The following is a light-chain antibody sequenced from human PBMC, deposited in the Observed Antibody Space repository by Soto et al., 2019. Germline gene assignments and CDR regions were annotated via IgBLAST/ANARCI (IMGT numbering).Light chain of an antibody. CDR1: QAIRRN. V-gene: IGKV1D-13*01. CDR3: QQNNNYFT. J-gene: IGKJ4*01. Sequence: INMTQSPSSLSASLGDRATLTCRASQAIRRNLAWYQQKPGKPPKLLNYDASSVESGVPSRFSVSGSGTEFTLTIGSLKHDYVAAYYCQQNNNYFTFGEGSKVEI. CDR2: DAS.